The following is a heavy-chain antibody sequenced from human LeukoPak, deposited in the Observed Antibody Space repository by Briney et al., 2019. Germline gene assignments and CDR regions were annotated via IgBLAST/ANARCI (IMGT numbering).Heavy chain of an antibody. J-gene: IGHJ6*03. D-gene: IGHD3-3*01. CDR3: ARDYDFWSGYYDSYYYMDV. CDR2: VYTSGST. V-gene: IGHV4-61*02. CDR1: GGSINSGTNY. Sequence: PSETLSLTCTVSGGSINSGTNYWSWIRQPAGKGLEWIGRVYTSGSTNYNPSFKSRATISLDTSKNQFSLKLSSVTAADTAVYYCARDYDFWSGYYDSYYYMDVWGKGPRSPSP.